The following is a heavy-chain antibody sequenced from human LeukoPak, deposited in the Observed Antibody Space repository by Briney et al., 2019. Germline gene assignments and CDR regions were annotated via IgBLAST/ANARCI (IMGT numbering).Heavy chain of an antibody. D-gene: IGHD3-16*01. CDR2: ISWDGGST. CDR1: GFTFDDYA. V-gene: IGHV3-43D*03. CDR3: AKEGGDSRSFDY. Sequence: PGGSLRLSCAASGFTFDDYAMHWVRQAPGKGLEWVSLISWDGGSTYYADSVKGRFTISRDNSKNSLYLQMNSLRAEDTALYYCAKEGGDSRSFDYWGQGTLVTVSS. J-gene: IGHJ4*02.